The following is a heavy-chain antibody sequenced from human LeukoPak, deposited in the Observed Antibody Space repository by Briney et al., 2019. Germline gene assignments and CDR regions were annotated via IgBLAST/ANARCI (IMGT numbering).Heavy chain of an antibody. D-gene: IGHD1-26*01. V-gene: IGHV3-30-3*01. CDR2: ISYDGSNK. Sequence: GSLRLSCAASGFTFSSYAMHWVRQAPGKGLEWVAVISYDGSNKYYADSVKGRFTISRDNAKNSLYLQMNSLRAEDTAVYYCATPSGSYSDYWGQGTLVTVSS. CDR1: GFTFSSYA. J-gene: IGHJ4*02. CDR3: ATPSGSYSDY.